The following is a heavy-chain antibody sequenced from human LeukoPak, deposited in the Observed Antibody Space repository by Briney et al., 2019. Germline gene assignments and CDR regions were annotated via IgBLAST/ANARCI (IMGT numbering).Heavy chain of an antibody. CDR2: IYTSGSS. D-gene: IGHD3-22*01. V-gene: IGHV4-61*02. CDR1: GGSISSGSFY. Sequence: PSQTLSLTCTVSGGSISSGSFYWGWHRQPAGMGLESVGRIYTSGSSNYNPSLKSRVTISVDTSKNQFSLKLSSVTAADTAVYYCARYYYDSSGEYGMDVWGQGTTVTVSS. CDR3: ARYYYDSSGEYGMDV. J-gene: IGHJ6*02.